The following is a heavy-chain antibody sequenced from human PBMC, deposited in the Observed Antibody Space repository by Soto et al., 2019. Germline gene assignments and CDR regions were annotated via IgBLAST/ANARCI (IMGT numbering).Heavy chain of an antibody. J-gene: IGHJ5*02. CDR1: GYTFTGYH. CDR3: ARWVGASNWFDP. Sequence: GASVKVSCKTSGYTFTGYHLHWVRQAPGQGLEWMGWINTDSGDTLYGQKFQGWVTMTRDTSTNTACMEMSRLRSDDTAVYYCARWVGASNWFDPWGQGTLVTVSS. D-gene: IGHD1-26*01. CDR2: INTDSGDT. V-gene: IGHV1-2*04.